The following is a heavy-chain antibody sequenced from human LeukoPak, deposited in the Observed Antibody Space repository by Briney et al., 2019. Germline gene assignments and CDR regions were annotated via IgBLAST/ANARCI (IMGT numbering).Heavy chain of an antibody. CDR1: GGSFSGYY. CDR2: INHSGST. J-gene: IGHJ4*02. CDR3: ATYYYDSSGYYLFDY. D-gene: IGHD3-22*01. V-gene: IGHV4-34*01. Sequence: SETLSLTCAVYGGSFSGYYWSWIRQPPGKALEWIGEINHSGSTNYNPSPKSRVTISVDTSKNQFSLKLSSVTAADTAVYYCATYYYDSSGYYLFDYWGQGTLVTVSS.